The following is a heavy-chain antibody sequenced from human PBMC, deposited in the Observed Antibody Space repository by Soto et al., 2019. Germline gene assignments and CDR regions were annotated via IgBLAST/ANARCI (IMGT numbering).Heavy chain of an antibody. V-gene: IGHV3-48*02. D-gene: IGHD1-26*01. Sequence: EVQLVESGGGLVQPGGSLRLSCAASGFIFTSYSMNWVRQAPGKGLEWLSYIRIDSNHIGYADSVRGRFTISSEIAKNSLYLQMNSLRDEDTAVYYCARDLSYAFDYWGQGTLVTVSS. J-gene: IGHJ4*02. CDR2: IRIDSNHI. CDR1: GFIFTSYS. CDR3: ARDLSYAFDY.